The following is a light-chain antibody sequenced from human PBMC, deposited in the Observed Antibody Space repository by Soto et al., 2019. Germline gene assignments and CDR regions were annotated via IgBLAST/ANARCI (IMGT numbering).Light chain of an antibody. J-gene: IGLJ1*01. Sequence: QSALTQPPSASGSPGQSVAISCTGTSSDVGGYNYVSWYQQHPGKAPKLMIYEVNKRPSGVPDRFSGSKSGNTASLTVSGLQAEDDADYYSSSYASSSNVFGTGTKLTVL. CDR3: SSYASSSNV. V-gene: IGLV2-8*01. CDR2: EVN. CDR1: SSDVGGYNY.